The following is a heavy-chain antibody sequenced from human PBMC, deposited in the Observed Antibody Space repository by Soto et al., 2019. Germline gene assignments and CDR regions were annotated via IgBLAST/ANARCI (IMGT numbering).Heavy chain of an antibody. Sequence: GASVKVSCKASGYTFTSYAMHWVRQAPRQRLEWMGWINAGNGNTKYSQKFQGRVTITRDTSASTAYMELSSLRSEDTAVYYCAYSYYDFWSGYRSYYGMDVWGQGTTVTVSS. D-gene: IGHD3-3*01. CDR3: AYSYYDFWSGYRSYYGMDV. J-gene: IGHJ6*02. CDR2: INAGNGNT. CDR1: GYTFTSYA. V-gene: IGHV1-3*01.